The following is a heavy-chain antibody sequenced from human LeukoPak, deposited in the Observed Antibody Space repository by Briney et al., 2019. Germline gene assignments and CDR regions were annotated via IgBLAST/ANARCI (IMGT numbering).Heavy chain of an antibody. D-gene: IGHD4-23*01. V-gene: IGHV3-48*02. CDR1: GXTFSTYS. CDR3: ARELVDYGGSGDDY. J-gene: IGHJ4*02. CDR2: VSSSGSTR. Sequence: GGSLRLSCAASGXTFSTYSMNWVRQAPGKGLEWVLYVSSSGSTRYYADYVKGRFTISRDNAKNSLYLQMNSLRDEDTAVYYCARELVDYGGSGDDYWGQGTLVTVSS.